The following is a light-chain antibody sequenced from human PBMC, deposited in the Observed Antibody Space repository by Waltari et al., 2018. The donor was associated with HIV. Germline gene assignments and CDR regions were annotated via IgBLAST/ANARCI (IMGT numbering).Light chain of an antibody. J-gene: IGLJ2*01. CDR1: SSAVGGYDY. CDR3: SSYTTSSTVV. Sequence: QSALTQPTSVSGSPGQSITLSCPGTSSAVGGYDYVSWYQQHPGKAPKLIIYDVTNRPSGVSNRFSGSKSGNTASLTISGLQAEDEADYYCSSYTTSSTVVFGGGTKLTVL. CDR2: DVT. V-gene: IGLV2-14*01.